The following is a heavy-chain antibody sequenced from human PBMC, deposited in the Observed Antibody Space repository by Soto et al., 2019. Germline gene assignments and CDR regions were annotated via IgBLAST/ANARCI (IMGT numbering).Heavy chain of an antibody. Sequence: SETLSLTCAVSSGSISSSNWWSWVRQPPGKGLEWIGEIYHSGSTNYNPSLKSRVTISVDKSKNQFSLKLSSVTAADTAVYYCARENTTPGGSDFWSGYPIAFDIWGQGTMVTVSS. D-gene: IGHD3-3*01. CDR1: SGSISSSNW. J-gene: IGHJ3*02. CDR2: IYHSGST. CDR3: ARENTTPGGSDFWSGYPIAFDI. V-gene: IGHV4-4*02.